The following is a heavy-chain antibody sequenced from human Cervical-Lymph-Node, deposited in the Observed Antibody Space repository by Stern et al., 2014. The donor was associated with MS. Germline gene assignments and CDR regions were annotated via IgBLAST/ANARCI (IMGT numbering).Heavy chain of an antibody. J-gene: IGHJ6*02. CDR3: ARDGRHTNNYGLDV. CDR1: GGTFNVYA. CDR2: IIPIIGLA. Sequence: QVQLVQSGTEVKKPGSSVKVSCQDSGGTFNVYAINWLRQAPGQGLEWMGGIIPIIGLANYAHKLQGRVTITADESTRTSSMQLTSLTSNDTAIYYCARDGRHTNNYGLDVWGQGTTVTVSS. V-gene: IGHV1-69*01.